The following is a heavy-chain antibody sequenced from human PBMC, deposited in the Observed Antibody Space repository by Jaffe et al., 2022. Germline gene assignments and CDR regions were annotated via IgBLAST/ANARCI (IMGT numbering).Heavy chain of an antibody. J-gene: IGHJ2*01. V-gene: IGHV3-11*01. CDR1: GFTFSDYY. Sequence: QVQLVESGGGLVKPGGSLRLSCAASGFTFSDYYMSWIRQAPGKGLEWVSYISSSGSTIYYADSVKGRFTISRDNAKNSLYLQMNSLRAEDTAVYYCARDSPTYYDFWSGYRSYWYFDLWGRGTLVTVSS. CDR2: ISSSGSTI. D-gene: IGHD3-3*01. CDR3: ARDSPTYYDFWSGYRSYWYFDL.